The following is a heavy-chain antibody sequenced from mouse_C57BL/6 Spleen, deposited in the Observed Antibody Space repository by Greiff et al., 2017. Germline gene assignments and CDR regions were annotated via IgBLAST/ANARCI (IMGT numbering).Heavy chain of an antibody. J-gene: IGHJ1*03. CDR1: GFSLSTSGMG. D-gene: IGHD1-1*01. CDR3: ASITTETLYFDV. CDR2: IYWDDDK. Sequence: QVTLKVCGPGILQSSQTLSLTCSFSGFSLSTSGMGVSWIRQPSGKGLEWLAHIYWDDDKRYNPSLKSRLTISKDTSRNQVFLKITSVDTADTATYYCASITTETLYFDVWGTGTTVTVSS. V-gene: IGHV8-12*01.